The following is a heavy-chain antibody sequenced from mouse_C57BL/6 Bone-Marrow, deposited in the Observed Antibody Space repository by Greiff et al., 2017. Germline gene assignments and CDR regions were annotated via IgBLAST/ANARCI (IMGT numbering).Heavy chain of an antibody. CDR3: ARRGDDYDWFAY. D-gene: IGHD2-4*01. J-gene: IGHJ3*01. CDR2: IWSGGGT. Sequence: QVQLQQSGPGLVQPSQSLSITCTVSGFSLTSYGVHWVRQSPGKGLEWLGVIWSGGGTDYNAAFISSLSISKDNSKSQVFLKMNSLQADDTAIYYCARRGDDYDWFAYWGQGTLVTVSA. V-gene: IGHV2-2*01. CDR1: GFSLTSYG.